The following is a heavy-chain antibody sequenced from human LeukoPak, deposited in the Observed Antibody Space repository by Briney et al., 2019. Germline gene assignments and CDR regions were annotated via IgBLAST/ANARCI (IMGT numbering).Heavy chain of an antibody. CDR1: GFTFSSYS. CDR2: IYSGGST. CDR3: ARDEAREGY. Sequence: GGSLRLSCAASGFTFSSYSMSWVRQAPGKGLEWVSVIYSGGSTYYADSVKGRFTISRDNSKNTLYLQMNSLRAEDTAVYYCARDEAREGYWGQGTLVTVSS. J-gene: IGHJ4*02. V-gene: IGHV3-53*01.